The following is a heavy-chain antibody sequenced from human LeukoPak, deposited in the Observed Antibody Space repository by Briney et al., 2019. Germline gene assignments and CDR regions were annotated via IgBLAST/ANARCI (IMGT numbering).Heavy chain of an antibody. CDR1: GYRFTSYW. Sequence: GESLKISFKGSGYRFTSYWISWVRPMPGKGLEWMGRIDPSDSYTNYSPSFQGHVTISADKSISTAYLQWSSLKASDTAMYYCARQYGAARGAFDIWGQGTMVTVSS. J-gene: IGHJ3*02. V-gene: IGHV5-10-1*01. D-gene: IGHD2-2*01. CDR3: ARQYGAARGAFDI. CDR2: IDPSDSYT.